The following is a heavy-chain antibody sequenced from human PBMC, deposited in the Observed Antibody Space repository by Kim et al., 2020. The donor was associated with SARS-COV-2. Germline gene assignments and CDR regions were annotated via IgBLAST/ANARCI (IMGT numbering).Heavy chain of an antibody. D-gene: IGHD3-9*01. CDR2: IYYSGST. Sequence: SETLSLTCTVSGGSVSSGSYYWSWIRQPPGKGLEWIGYIYYSGSTNYNPSLKSRVTISVDTSKNQFSLKLSSVTAADTAVYYCARGWSHFDWLLGGVGMDVWGQGTTVTVSS. CDR1: GGSVSSGSYY. CDR3: ARGWSHFDWLLGGVGMDV. J-gene: IGHJ6*02. V-gene: IGHV4-61*01.